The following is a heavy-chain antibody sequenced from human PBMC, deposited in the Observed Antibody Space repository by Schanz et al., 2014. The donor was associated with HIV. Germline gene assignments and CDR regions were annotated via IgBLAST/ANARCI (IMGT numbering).Heavy chain of an antibody. CDR3: ERTYTGDWSTGAD. CDR1: GGTFSSSA. J-gene: IGHJ4*02. Sequence: QVQLVQSGAEVQKPGSSVKVSCKASGGTFSSSAISWVRPAPGQGLEWMGGIIPIFDTTNYAQKFQGRVTITADKSTSTVYMDLSSLRSEDTAVYYCERTYTGDWSTGADWGQGTPVTVSS. V-gene: IGHV1-69*06. D-gene: IGHD2-21*02. CDR2: IIPIFDTT.